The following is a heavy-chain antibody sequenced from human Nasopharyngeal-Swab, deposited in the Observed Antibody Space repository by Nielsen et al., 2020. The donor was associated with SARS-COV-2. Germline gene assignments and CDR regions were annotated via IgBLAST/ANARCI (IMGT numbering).Heavy chain of an antibody. V-gene: IGHV1-69*04. CDR3: ARDGGGRPTYYDASGDFYLDN. CDR2: IIPLLNMD. CDR1: GGSFANHG. J-gene: IGHJ4*01. Sequence: SVKVSCKTSGGSFANHGISWVRQAPGRGLEWMGRIIPLLNMDNYAQRFQGRVIITADKATSTAYMDLTSLTSADTAVYFCARDGGGRPTYYDASGDFYLDNWGQGTLVTVSS. D-gene: IGHD3-22*01.